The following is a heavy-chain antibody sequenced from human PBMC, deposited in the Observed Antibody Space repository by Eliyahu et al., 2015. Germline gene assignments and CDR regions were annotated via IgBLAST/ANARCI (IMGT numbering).Heavy chain of an antibody. CDR2: ISSLGKTK. J-gene: IGHJ4*02. D-gene: IGHD2-21*01. Sequence: EVRLVESGGGLVHPGGSXXXPCXVSGFIFDDFEMNWVRQAPGKGLEWVSYISSLGKTKHYAESVKGRFTISRDDARKSVYLQMSSLRADDTAVYYCARDLSGGDYEFDYWGQGTLVTVSS. CDR3: ARDLSGGDYEFDY. V-gene: IGHV3-48*03. CDR1: GFIFDDFE.